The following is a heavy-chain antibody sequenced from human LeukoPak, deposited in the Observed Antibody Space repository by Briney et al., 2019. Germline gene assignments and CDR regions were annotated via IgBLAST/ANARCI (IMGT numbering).Heavy chain of an antibody. CDR3: ARGGYYGSGNDFRFDP. V-gene: IGHV4-59*01. Sequence: SETLSLTCTVSGGSISSYFWSWIRQSPGKGLECIGYIHYTGSTNYNPSLKSRVTISVETSKNQFSLKLKSVTAADTAVYYCARGGYYGSGNDFRFDPWGQGTLVTVSS. J-gene: IGHJ5*02. CDR1: GGSISSYF. CDR2: IHYTGST. D-gene: IGHD3-10*01.